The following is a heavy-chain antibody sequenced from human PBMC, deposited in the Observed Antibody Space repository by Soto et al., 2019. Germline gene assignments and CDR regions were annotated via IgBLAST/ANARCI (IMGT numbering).Heavy chain of an antibody. CDR1: GLTFTSSA. V-gene: IGHV1-58*01. Sequence: SVKVSCKACGLTFTSSAVQWVRQAVGQRLEWIGWIVVGSGNTNYAQKFQERVTITRDMSTSTAYMELSSLRSEDTAVYYCAADSSLRFLEWTPATAHYYGMEVLGQRTTVNRSS. D-gene: IGHD3-3*01. J-gene: IGHJ6*01. CDR2: IVVGSGNT. CDR3: AADSSLRFLEWTPATAHYYGMEV.